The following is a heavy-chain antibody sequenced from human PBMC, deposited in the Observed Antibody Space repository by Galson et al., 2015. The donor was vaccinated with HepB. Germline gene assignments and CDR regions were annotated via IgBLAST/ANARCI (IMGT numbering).Heavy chain of an antibody. J-gene: IGHJ6*02. D-gene: IGHD6-13*01. CDR2: IIPIFGTA. CDR3: ARGSIAAAGNYYYYGMDV. V-gene: IGHV1-69*13. Sequence: SVKVSCKASGGTFSSYAISWVRQAPGQGLEWMGGIIPIFGTANYAQKFQGRVTITADESTSTAYMELSSLRSEDTAVYYCARGSIAAAGNYYYYGMDVWGQGTTVTVSS. CDR1: GGTFSSYA.